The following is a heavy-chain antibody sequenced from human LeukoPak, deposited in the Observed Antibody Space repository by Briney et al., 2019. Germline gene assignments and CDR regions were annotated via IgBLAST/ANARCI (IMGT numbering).Heavy chain of an antibody. CDR2: IYHSGST. V-gene: IGHV4-30-2*01. Sequence: SETLSLTCAVSGGSISSGGYSWSWIRQPPGKGLEWIGYIYHSGSTYYNPSLKSRVTISVDRSKNQFSLKLSSVTAADTAVYYCARSRIAVAGTSGFDYWGQGTLVTVSS. CDR3: ARSRIAVAGTSGFDY. D-gene: IGHD6-19*01. CDR1: GGSISSGGYS. J-gene: IGHJ4*02.